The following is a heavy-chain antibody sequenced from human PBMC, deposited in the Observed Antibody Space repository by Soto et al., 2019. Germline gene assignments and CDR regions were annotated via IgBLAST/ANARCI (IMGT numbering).Heavy chain of an antibody. CDR1: GYSFTSYW. CDR2: IDPSDSYT. CDR3: ARQAVGYYDSSGYYSY. J-gene: IGHJ4*02. V-gene: IGHV5-10-1*01. D-gene: IGHD3-22*01. Sequence: GESLKISCKGSGYSFTSYWISWVRQMPGKGLEWMGRIDPSDSYTNYGPSFQGHVTISADKSISTAYLQWSSLKASDTAMYYCARQAVGYYDSSGYYSYWGQGTLVTVSS.